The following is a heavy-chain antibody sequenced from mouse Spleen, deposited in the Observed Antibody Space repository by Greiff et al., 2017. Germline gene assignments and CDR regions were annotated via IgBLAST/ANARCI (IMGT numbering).Heavy chain of an antibody. CDR3: TSPYYYGSSSYYFDY. CDR2: IDPETGGT. CDR1: GYTFTDYE. D-gene: IGHD1-1*01. Sequence: VKVVESGAELVRPGASVTLSCKASGYTFTDYEMHWVKQTPVHGLEWIGAIDPETGGTAYNQKFKGKAILTADKSSSTAYMELRSLTSEDSAVYYCTSPYYYGSSSYYFDYWGQGTTLTVSS. J-gene: IGHJ2*01. V-gene: IGHV1-15*01.